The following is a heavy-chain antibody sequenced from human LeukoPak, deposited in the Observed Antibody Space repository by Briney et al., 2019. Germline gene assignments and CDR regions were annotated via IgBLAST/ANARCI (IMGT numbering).Heavy chain of an antibody. V-gene: IGHV4-4*02. D-gene: IGHD4/OR15-4a*01. CDR3: VRAVWWPGRQPLFDY. CDR1: GGSISSSNW. Sequence: SETLSLTCAVSGGSISSSNWWSWVRQPPGKGLEWIGEIYHSGSTNYNPSLKSRVTISVDKSISTAYLQWSSLKASDTAMYYCVRAVWWPGRQPLFDYWGQGTLVTVSS. J-gene: IGHJ4*02. CDR2: IYHSGST.